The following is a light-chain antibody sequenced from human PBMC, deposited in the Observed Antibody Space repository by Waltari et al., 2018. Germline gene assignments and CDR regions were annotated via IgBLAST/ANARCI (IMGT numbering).Light chain of an antibody. CDR1: QSLVHSDGDTY. V-gene: IGKV2-30*02. J-gene: IGKJ1*01. CDR2: KVS. Sequence: DVVMTQSPRSLPVTLGQPASISCRSSQSLVHSDGDTYLHWFQQRPGQSPRRLINKVSERDPGVPDRFSGSGSGTDFTLEISTVEAEDVGVYYCMQGTHWPPWTFGQGTKVEIK. CDR3: MQGTHWPPWT.